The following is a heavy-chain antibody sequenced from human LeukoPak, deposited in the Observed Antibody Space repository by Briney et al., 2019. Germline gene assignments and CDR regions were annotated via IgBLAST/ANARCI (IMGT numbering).Heavy chain of an antibody. D-gene: IGHD3-10*01. CDR1: GDSVSRNTAG. V-gene: IGHV6-1*01. CDR3: ARGGYYGSGNDFRFDP. Sequence: SQTLSLTCAISGDSVSRNTAGWNWIRQSPSRGLEWLGRTYYRSKWYSDFAPSVRNRITINPDTSKNQFSLKLSSVTAADTAVYYCARGGYYGSGNDFRFDPWGQGTLVTVSS. J-gene: IGHJ5*02. CDR2: TYYRSKWYS.